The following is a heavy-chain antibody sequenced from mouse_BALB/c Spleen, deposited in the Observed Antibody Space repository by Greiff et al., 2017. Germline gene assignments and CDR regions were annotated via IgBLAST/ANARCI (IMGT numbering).Heavy chain of an antibody. CDR2: ISNGGGST. CDR3: ARHSYSAMDD. V-gene: IGHV5-12-2*01. CDR1: GFTFSSYT. J-gene: IGHJ4*01. D-gene: IGHD2-12*01. Sequence: EVMLVESGGGLVQPGGSLKLSCAASGFTFSSYTMSWVRQTPEKRLEWVAYISNGGGSTYYPDTVKGRFTISRDNAKNTLYLQMSSLKSEDTAMYYCARHSYSAMDDWGQGTSVTVSS.